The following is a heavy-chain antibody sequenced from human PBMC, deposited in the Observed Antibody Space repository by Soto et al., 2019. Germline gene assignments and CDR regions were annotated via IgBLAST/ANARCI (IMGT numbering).Heavy chain of an antibody. CDR1: GCSVSIVSCY. CDR3: ARHEGIAAAGYNWFDP. Sequence: SETLSLTCTVSGCSVSIVSCYWGWIRRRPGKGLEWIVSIYYRGITYYNPSLKSRVTVSVDTSKNQFSLNLSSVTAADTAVYYCARHEGIAAAGYNWFDPWGQGNLVTV. D-gene: IGHD6-13*01. V-gene: IGHV4-39*01. CDR2: IYYRGIT. J-gene: IGHJ5*02.